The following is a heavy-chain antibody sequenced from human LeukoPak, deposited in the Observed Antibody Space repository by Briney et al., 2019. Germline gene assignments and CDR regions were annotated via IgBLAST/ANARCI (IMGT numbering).Heavy chain of an antibody. CDR1: GYTFTSYY. J-gene: IGHJ5*02. CDR3: ARAAIRAAAINWFDP. CDR2: INPSGGST. V-gene: IGHV1-46*01. Sequence: GASVKVSCKASGYTFTSYYMHWVRQAPGQGLEWMGIINPSGGSTSYAQKFQGRVTMTRDTSTSTVYMELSSLRSEDTAVYYCARAAIRAAAINWFDPWGQGTLVTVSS. D-gene: IGHD6-13*01.